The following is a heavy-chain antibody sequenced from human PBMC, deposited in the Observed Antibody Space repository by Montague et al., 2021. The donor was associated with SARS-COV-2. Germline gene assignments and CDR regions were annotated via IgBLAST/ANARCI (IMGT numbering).Heavy chain of an antibody. Sequence: SETLSLTCVVYGGSFSGYYWTWIRQYPGKGLVWIAEINHSGTTNYNFNPSLRSRVTISVDTSKSQFFLKLSSVTAADTGVYYCARWDPQTLTLIGLRGKSASDYWGQGTLVTVTS. J-gene: IGHJ4*02. CDR2: INHSGTT. V-gene: IGHV4-34*01. CDR3: ARWDPQTLTLIGLRGKSASDY. CDR1: GGSFSGYY. D-gene: IGHD4-23*01.